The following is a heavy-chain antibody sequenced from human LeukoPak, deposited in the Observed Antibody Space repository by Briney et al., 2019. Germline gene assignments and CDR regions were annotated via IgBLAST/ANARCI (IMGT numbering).Heavy chain of an antibody. V-gene: IGHV1-2*02. J-gene: IGHJ4*02. CDR3: ARDRVVPAATWDY. CDR1: GYTFTGYY. CDR2: INPNSGGT. Sequence: SVKVSCKASGYTFTGYYMHWVRQAPGQGLEWMGWINPNSGGTNYAQKFQGRVTMTRDTSISTAYMELSRLRSDDTAVYYCARDRVVPAATWDYWGQGTLVTVSS. D-gene: IGHD2-2*01.